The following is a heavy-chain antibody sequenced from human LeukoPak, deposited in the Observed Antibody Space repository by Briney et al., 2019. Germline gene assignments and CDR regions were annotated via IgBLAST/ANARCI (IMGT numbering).Heavy chain of an antibody. D-gene: IGHD5-18*01. CDR3: ARGSSYGFSMGY. J-gene: IGHJ4*02. CDR2: ISVYNGNT. V-gene: IGHV1-18*01. CDR1: GYTFTSYG. Sequence: ASVKVSCKASGYTFTSYGISWMRQAPGQGLEWMGWISVYNGNTNYAQKLQGRVTMTTDTSTSTAYMELRSLRSDDTAVYYCARGSSYGFSMGYWGQGTLVTVSS.